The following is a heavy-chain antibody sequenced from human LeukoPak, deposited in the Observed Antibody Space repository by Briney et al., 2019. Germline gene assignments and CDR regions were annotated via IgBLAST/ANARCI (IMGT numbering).Heavy chain of an antibody. Sequence: GGSLRLSCAASGFTFTSYWMTWVRQAPGKGLEWVANIKEDGSEKFYVGSVRGRFTISRDNARNSVSPQMNSLRDDDTAVYYCARDVDTNSWGQGTLVTVSS. CDR2: IKEDGSEK. D-gene: IGHD5-18*01. CDR3: ARDVDTNS. V-gene: IGHV3-7*03. J-gene: IGHJ4*02. CDR1: GFTFTSYW.